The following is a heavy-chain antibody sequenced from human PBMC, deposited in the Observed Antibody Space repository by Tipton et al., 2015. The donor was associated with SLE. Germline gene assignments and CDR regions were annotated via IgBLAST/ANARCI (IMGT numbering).Heavy chain of an antibody. CDR1: GFTVSSNY. J-gene: IGHJ4*02. CDR2: IYIGGST. V-gene: IGHV3-66*02. CDR3: PNTGDRLFDY. Sequence: SLRLSCAVSGFTVSSNYMSWVRQAPGKGLEWVSVIYIGGSTYYADSVQGRFTISRDNSKNTLYLQMNSLRTEDTAVYYCPNTGDRLFDYWGQGTLVTVSS. D-gene: IGHD5-18*01.